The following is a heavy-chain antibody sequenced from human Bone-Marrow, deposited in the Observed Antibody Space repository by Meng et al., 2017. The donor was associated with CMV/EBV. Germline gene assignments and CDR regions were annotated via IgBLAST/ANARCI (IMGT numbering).Heavy chain of an antibody. Sequence: ESLKIPCAASGCTFSSYWMSWVRQAPGKGLEWVANIKQDGSEKYYVDSAKGRFTISRDNAKNSLYLQMNSLRAEDTAVDYCAREGTILMGAAFDYWGQGTLVTVSS. CDR1: GCTFSSYW. V-gene: IGHV3-7*01. J-gene: IGHJ4*02. CDR3: AREGTILMGAAFDY. D-gene: IGHD1-26*01. CDR2: IKQDGSEK.